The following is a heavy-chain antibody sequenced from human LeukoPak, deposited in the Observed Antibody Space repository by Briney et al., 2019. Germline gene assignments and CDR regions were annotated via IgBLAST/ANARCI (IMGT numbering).Heavy chain of an antibody. CDR3: ARIREGYYYMDV. Sequence: ASVKVSCKASGYTFTSYGISWVRQAPGQGLEWMGWISAYNGNTNYAQKLQGRVTMTTDTSTSTAYMELRSLSSDDTAVHYCARIREGYYYMDVWGKGTTVTVSS. CDR1: GYTFTSYG. V-gene: IGHV1-18*01. CDR2: ISAYNGNT. J-gene: IGHJ6*03.